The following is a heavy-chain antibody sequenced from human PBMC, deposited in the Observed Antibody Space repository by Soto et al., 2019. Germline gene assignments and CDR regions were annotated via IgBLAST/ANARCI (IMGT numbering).Heavy chain of an antibody. J-gene: IGHJ5*02. CDR2: IVSGSGTI. V-gene: IGHV3-48*02. D-gene: IGHD5-12*01. CDR3: AREGYSGHDPYWFDP. Sequence: PGGSLRLSCAASGFTFSHYTMNWVRQAPGKGLEWVSYIVSGSGTIKYADSVKGRFTISRDNAKNLLYLQMNSLRDEDTAVYYCAREGYSGHDPYWFDPWGQGTLVTVSS. CDR1: GFTFSHYT.